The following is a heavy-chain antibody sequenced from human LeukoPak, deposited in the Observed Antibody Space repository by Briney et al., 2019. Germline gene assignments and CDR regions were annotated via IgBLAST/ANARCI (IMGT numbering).Heavy chain of an antibody. Sequence: PSETLSLTCTVSGGSISSYYWSWIRQPPGKGLEWIGYLYYSGSTNYNPSLKSRVTISVDTSKNQFSLRLTSVTAADTAVYYCAREPLWFGELLEPNWFDPWGQGTLVTVSS. D-gene: IGHD3-10*01. CDR1: GGSISSYY. J-gene: IGHJ5*02. CDR3: AREPLWFGELLEPNWFDP. V-gene: IGHV4-59*12. CDR2: LYYSGST.